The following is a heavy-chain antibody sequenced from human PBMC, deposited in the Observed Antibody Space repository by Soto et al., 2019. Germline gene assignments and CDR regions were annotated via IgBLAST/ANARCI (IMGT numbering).Heavy chain of an antibody. D-gene: IGHD2-2*02. V-gene: IGHV1-18*01. CDR1: GYTFTSYG. Sequence: QVQLVQSGAEVKKPGASVKVSCKASGYTFTSYGISWVRQAPGQGLEWMGWLSAYNGNTNYAQKLQGRVTMTTDTATRTAYMELRSLRSDDTAVYYCARGDCSSTSCYTGFDPWGQGTLVTVSS. CDR3: ARGDCSSTSCYTGFDP. J-gene: IGHJ5*02. CDR2: LSAYNGNT.